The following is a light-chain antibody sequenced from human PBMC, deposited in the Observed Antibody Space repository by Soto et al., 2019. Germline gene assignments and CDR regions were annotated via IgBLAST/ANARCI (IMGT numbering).Light chain of an antibody. Sequence: DIQITQYQSSLSASVGDRVTITCLASQGISNYLAWYHQKPGKVPKLLIYAASTLQSGVPSRFSGSGSGTDFTLTISSLQPEDVATYYCQKYNSAPRTFGQGTIVDTK. V-gene: IGKV1-27*01. J-gene: IGKJ1*01. CDR2: AAS. CDR1: QGISNY. CDR3: QKYNSAPRT.